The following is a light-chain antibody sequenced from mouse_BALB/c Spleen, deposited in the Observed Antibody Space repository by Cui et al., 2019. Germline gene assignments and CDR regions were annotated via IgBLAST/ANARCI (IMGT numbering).Light chain of an antibody. J-gene: IGKJ1*01. CDR1: GNLHNY. CDR3: QHCWSTPWT. CDR2: NAK. Sequence: IQMPPSPASLSASVGATVTITCRASGNLHNYLAWYQQKQGKSPQLLVYNAKTLADGVPERFSGSGSGTQYSLKINSLQAEDLGGYYCQHCWSTPWTFGGGTKLEIK. V-gene: IGKV12-41*01.